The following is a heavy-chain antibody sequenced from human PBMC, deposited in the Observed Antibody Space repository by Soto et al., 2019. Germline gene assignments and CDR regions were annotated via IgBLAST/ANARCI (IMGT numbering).Heavy chain of an antibody. J-gene: IGHJ3*02. CDR1: GGSISSGGYY. CDR2: IYYSGST. V-gene: IGHV4-31*03. CDR3: ARDLHLDAFDI. Sequence: SETLSLTCTVSGGSISSGGYYWSWIRQHPGKGLEWIGYIYYSGSTYYNPSLKSRVTISVDTSKNQFSLKLSSVTAADTAVDYCARDLHLDAFDIWGQGTMVTVSS.